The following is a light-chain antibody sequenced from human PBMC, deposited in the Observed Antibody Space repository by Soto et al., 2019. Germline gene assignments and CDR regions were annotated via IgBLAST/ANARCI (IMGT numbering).Light chain of an antibody. CDR2: GNS. V-gene: IGLV1-40*01. CDR3: QSYDSSLSGVV. Sequence: QSALTQPPSVSGAPGQRVTISCTGSSSNIGAGSDVHWYQQLPGTAPKLLISGNSNRPSGVPDRFSGSKSGTSASLAITGLQAEDEADYYCQSYDSSLSGVVFGGGTQLTVL. CDR1: SSNIGAGSD. J-gene: IGLJ3*02.